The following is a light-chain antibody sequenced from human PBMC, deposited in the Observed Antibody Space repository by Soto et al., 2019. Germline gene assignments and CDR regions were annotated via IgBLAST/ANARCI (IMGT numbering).Light chain of an antibody. CDR3: QQLNSYPYT. CDR2: SAS. CDR1: QGISSY. V-gene: IGKV1-9*01. Sequence: DIQLTQSPSFLSASVGGRVTITCWASQGISSYLAWYQQKPGKAPKLLIYSASTLQSGVPSRFSGGGSGTEFTLTISSLQPEDFATYYCQQLNSYPYTFGQGTKLEIK. J-gene: IGKJ2*01.